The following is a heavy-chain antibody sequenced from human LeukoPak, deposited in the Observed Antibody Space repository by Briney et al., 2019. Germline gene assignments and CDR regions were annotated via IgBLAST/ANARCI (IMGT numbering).Heavy chain of an antibody. CDR2: ISAYNGNT. J-gene: IGHJ4*02. V-gene: IGHV1-18*04. Sequence: ASVKVSCKASGYTFTSYGISWVRQAPGQGLEWMGWISAYNGNTNYAQKLQGRVTMTTDTSTSTAYMELSSLRSEDTAVYYCARGGFGELLPNYFDYWGQGTLVTVSS. CDR3: ARGGFGELLPNYFDY. D-gene: IGHD3-10*01. CDR1: GYTFTSYG.